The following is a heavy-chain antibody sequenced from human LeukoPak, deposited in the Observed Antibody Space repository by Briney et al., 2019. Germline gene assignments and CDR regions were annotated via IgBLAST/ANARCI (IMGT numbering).Heavy chain of an antibody. V-gene: IGHV3-23*01. CDR1: GFTFSSYA. CDR3: AIMHPYYDGSGYWVQ. Sequence: GGSLRLSCAASGFTFSSYAMSWVRQAPGEGLEWVPGISTSGGSSSYADSVKGRFTISRDNPRNTLYMQMNSLRAEDTALYYCAIMHPYYDGSGYWVQWGQGTLVTVSS. D-gene: IGHD3-22*01. J-gene: IGHJ4*02. CDR2: ISTSGGSS.